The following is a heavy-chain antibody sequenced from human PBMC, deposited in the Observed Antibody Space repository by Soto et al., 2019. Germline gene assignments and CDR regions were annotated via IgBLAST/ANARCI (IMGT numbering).Heavy chain of an antibody. V-gene: IGHV1-69*01. D-gene: IGHD6-19*01. CDR2: IIPIFGTA. Sequence: QVQLEQSGGEVKKPGSSVKVSCKASGGTFSNFIMTWVRQAPGLGLEWVGGIIPIFGTANYAQKFQGRVTITADESTSTTYLEVSNLRSEETAIYDCAMVRYRSPMAYDYGVDFWGQRTAVTVS. J-gene: IGHJ6*02. CDR1: GGTFSNFI. CDR3: AMVRYRSPMAYDYGVDF.